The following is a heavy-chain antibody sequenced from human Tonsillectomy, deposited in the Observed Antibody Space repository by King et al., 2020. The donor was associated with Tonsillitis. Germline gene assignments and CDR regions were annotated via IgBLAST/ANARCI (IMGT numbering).Heavy chain of an antibody. D-gene: IGHD4-17*01. V-gene: IGHV3-30-3*01. J-gene: IGHJ3*02. CDR3: AREGTMTTSDDAIDM. CDR1: GFNFRSFP. CDR2: ISDGGGNK. Sequence: VQLVESGGGVVQPGRSLRLSCAASGFNFRSFPMHWVRQAPGKGLEWVAVISDGGGNKFYADSVKGRFTISRDNSKHTLNLQMNGLRAEDTVVYYCAREGTMTTSDDAIDMWGQGTMVTVSS.